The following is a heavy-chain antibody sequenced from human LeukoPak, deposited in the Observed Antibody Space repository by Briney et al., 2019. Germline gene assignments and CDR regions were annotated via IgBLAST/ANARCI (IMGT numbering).Heavy chain of an antibody. V-gene: IGHV4-59*08. CDR1: GGSISSYY. J-gene: IGHJ4*02. D-gene: IGHD2-8*01. CDR2: IYYSGST. CDR3: ARQGSVRMVYAIDY. Sequence: SETLSLTCTVSGGSISSYYWSWIRQPPGKGLEWIGYIYYSGSTNYNPSLKSRVTISVDTSKNQFSLKLSSVTAADTAVYYCARQGSVRMVYAIDYWGQGTLVTVSS.